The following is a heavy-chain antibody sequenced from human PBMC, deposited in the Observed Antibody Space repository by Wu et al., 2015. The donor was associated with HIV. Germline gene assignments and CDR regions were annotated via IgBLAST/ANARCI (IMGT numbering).Heavy chain of an antibody. J-gene: IGHJ3*02. CDR3: ARPARSGITMVRELFHACFDI. CDR2: MNPNSGNT. D-gene: IGHD3-10*01. Sequence: QVQLVQSGAEVKKPGASVKVSCKASGYTFTSYDINWVRQATGQGLEWMGWMNPNSGNTGYAQKFQGRVTMTRDTSISTAYMELSSLRSEDTAVYYCARPARSGITMVRELFHACFDIWAKGQSVTVSS. CDR1: GYTFTSYD. V-gene: IGHV1-8*01.